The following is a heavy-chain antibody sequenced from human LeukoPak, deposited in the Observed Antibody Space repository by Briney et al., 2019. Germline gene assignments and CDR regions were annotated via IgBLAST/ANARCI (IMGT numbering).Heavy chain of an antibody. Sequence: ASVKVSCKASGGTFSSYAISWVRQAPGQGLERMGGIIPIFGTANYAQKFQGRVTITADESTSTAYMELSSLRSEDTAVHYCARDRGETFVDYWGQGTLVTVSS. CDR1: GGTFSSYA. J-gene: IGHJ4*02. V-gene: IGHV1-69*13. CDR3: ARDRGETFVDY. D-gene: IGHD3-16*01. CDR2: IIPIFGTA.